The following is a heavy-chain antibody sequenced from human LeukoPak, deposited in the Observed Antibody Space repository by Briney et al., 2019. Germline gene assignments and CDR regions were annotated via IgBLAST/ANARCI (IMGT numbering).Heavy chain of an antibody. CDR1: GFTFSSHA. CDR3: AKEGYSYGPFDY. Sequence: GGSLRLSCAASGFTFSSHAMSWVRQAPGKGLEWVSAIGDDVVSTYYADSVKGRFTISRDNSKNTLYLQMNSLRAEDTAVYYCAKEGYSYGPFDYWGQGTLVTVSS. CDR2: IGDDVVST. J-gene: IGHJ4*02. V-gene: IGHV3-23*01. D-gene: IGHD5-18*01.